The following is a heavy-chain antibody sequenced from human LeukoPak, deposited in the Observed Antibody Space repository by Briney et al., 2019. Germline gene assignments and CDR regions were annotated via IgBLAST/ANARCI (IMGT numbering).Heavy chain of an antibody. J-gene: IGHJ5*02. CDR1: GYTFTGYY. Sequence: ASVKVSCKASGYTFTGYYMHWVRQAPGQGLEWMGWINPNSGGTNYAQKFQGRVTMTEDTSTDTAYMELSSLRSEDTAVYYCATGSLSYSSSWPWGTWGQGTLVTVSS. CDR3: ATGSLSYSSSWPWGT. D-gene: IGHD6-13*01. CDR2: INPNSGGT. V-gene: IGHV1-2*02.